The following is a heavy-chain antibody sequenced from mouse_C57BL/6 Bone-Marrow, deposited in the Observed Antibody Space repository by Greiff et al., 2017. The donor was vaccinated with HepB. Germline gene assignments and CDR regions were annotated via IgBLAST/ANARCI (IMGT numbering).Heavy chain of an antibody. D-gene: IGHD3-2*02. V-gene: IGHV5-6*01. Sequence: EVKVVESGGELVKPGGSLKLSCAASGFTFSSYGMSWVRQTPDTRLEWVATISSGGSYTYYPDSVKGRFTISRDNAKNTLYLQMSSLKSKDTAMYYCARLSDSSGYHYYAMDYWGQGTSVTVSS. J-gene: IGHJ4*01. CDR3: ARLSDSSGYHYYAMDY. CDR2: ISSGGSYT. CDR1: GFTFSSYG.